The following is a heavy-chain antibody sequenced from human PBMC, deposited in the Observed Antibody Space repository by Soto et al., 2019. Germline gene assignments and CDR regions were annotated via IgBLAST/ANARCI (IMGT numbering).Heavy chain of an antibody. CDR1: GGSISSYY. CDR2: IYYSGST. D-gene: IGHD5-18*01. CDR3: ARRYGSWFDY. V-gene: IGHV4-59*08. J-gene: IGHJ4*02. Sequence: SETLSLTCTVSGGSISSYYWSWIRQPPGKGLEWIGYIYYSGSTNYNPSLKSRVTISVDTSNNQFSLKLSSVTAADTAVYYCARRYGSWFDYWGQGTLVTVAS.